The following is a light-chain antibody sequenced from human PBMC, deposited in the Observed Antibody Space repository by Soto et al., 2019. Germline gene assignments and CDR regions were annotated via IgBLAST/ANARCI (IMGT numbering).Light chain of an antibody. Sequence: QSVLTQPASVSGSPGQTISIPCTGTGSDVGGYKYVSWYQQHPGKAPKLIIYEVSGRPSGVSNRFSGSKSGNTASLTISGLQADDEADYYCSSYSTSTTLGVFGTGTKVTAL. CDR2: EVS. J-gene: IGLJ1*01. V-gene: IGLV2-14*01. CDR3: SSYSTSTTLGV. CDR1: GSDVGGYKY.